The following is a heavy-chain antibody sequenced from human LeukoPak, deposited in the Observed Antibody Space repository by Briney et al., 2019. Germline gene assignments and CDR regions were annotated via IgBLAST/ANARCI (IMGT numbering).Heavy chain of an antibody. J-gene: IGHJ4*02. D-gene: IGHD3-10*01. CDR3: ARARSSRNPFDY. Sequence: GGSLRLSCAASGFTFSSYGMHWVRQAPGKGLEWVAVIWYDGSNKYYADSVKGRFTISRDNSKNTLYLQVNSLRAEDTAVYYCARARSSRNPFDYWGQGTLVTVSS. V-gene: IGHV3-33*01. CDR2: IWYDGSNK. CDR1: GFTFSSYG.